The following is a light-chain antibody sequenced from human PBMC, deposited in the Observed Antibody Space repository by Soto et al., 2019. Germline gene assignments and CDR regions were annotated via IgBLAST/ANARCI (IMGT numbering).Light chain of an antibody. V-gene: IGKV3-15*01. CDR2: SAS. J-gene: IGKJ2*01. CDR3: QQYNNWPPT. CDR1: QSFTSY. Sequence: EIVMTQSPATLSVSPGERATLSCRASQSFTSYLAWYQQKPGQAPRLLIYSASTRATGIPARFSGSGSGAEFTLTISSLQSEDFAVYYCQQYNNWPPTFGQGTKLEIK.